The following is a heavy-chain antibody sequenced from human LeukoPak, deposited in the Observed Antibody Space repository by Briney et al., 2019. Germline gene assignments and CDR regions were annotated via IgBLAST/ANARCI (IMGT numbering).Heavy chain of an antibody. J-gene: IGHJ6*02. V-gene: IGHV3-30*04. CDR3: ARASGYYYYGMDV. CDR2: ISYDGSNK. Sequence: GGSLRLSCAASGFTFSSYAMHWVRQAPGKGLEWVAVISYDGSNKYYADSVRGRFTISRDNSKNTLYLQMNSLRAEDTAVYYCARASGYYYYGMDVWGQGTTVTVSS. CDR1: GFTFSSYA.